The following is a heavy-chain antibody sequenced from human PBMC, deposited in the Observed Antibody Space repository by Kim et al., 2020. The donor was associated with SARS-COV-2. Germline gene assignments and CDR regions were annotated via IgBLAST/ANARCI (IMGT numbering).Heavy chain of an antibody. CDR3: ARDAPGKSSGWFKGGYYYYGMDV. CDR1: GFTFSSYS. J-gene: IGHJ6*02. V-gene: IGHV3-48*02. CDR2: ISSSSSTI. D-gene: IGHD6-19*01. Sequence: GGSLRLSCAASGFTFSSYSMNWVRQAPGKGLEWVSYISSSSSTIYYADSVKGRFTISRDNAKNSLYLQMNSLRDEDTAVYYCARDAPGKSSGWFKGGYYYYGMDVWGQGTTVTVSS.